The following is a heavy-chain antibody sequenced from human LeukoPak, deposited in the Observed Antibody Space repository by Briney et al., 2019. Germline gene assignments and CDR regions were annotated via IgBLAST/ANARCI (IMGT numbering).Heavy chain of an antibody. V-gene: IGHV3-23*01. D-gene: IGHD1-7*01. CDR2: VGSGDDI. CDR1: GLTFYLYG. J-gene: IGHJ4*02. CDR3: AKDATPRNSSWDHVDS. Sequence: GGSLRLSCAPSGLTFYLYGARCVRHALDKGGEWVSNVGSGDDIYYADSVKGRFTGSRDDAKNTVYLQMNSLRAEDTAIYFCAKDATPRNSSWDHVDSWGQGTLVTVSS.